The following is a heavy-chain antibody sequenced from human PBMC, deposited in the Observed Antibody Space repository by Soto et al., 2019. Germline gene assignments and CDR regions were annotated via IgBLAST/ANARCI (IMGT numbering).Heavy chain of an antibody. D-gene: IGHD3-22*01. V-gene: IGHV3-48*03. CDR3: AREVVVFGVIIPTPMDV. Sequence: EVQLVESGGGLVRPGGSLRLSCAASGFTFSGYEMNWVRQAPGKGLEWVSYISGSGSTIYYADSVKGRFTISRDNAKDSLYKQMNSLRAEDTAVYYCAREVVVFGVIIPTPMDVWGQGTTVTVSS. CDR2: ISGSGSTI. CDR1: GFTFSGYE. J-gene: IGHJ6*02.